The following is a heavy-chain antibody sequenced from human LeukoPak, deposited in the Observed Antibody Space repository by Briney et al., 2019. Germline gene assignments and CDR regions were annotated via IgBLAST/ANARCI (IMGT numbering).Heavy chain of an antibody. CDR2: MNPNSGNT. CDR1: GYTFTSYD. V-gene: IGHV1-8*01. Sequence: GASVKVSCKASGYTFTSYDINWVRQATGQGLEWMGWMNPNSGNTGYAQKFQGRATMTRNTSISTTYMELSSLRSEDTAVYYCAREGGDYVRGWDYYYMDVWGKGTTVTISS. J-gene: IGHJ6*03. D-gene: IGHD4-17*01. CDR3: AREGGDYVRGWDYYYMDV.